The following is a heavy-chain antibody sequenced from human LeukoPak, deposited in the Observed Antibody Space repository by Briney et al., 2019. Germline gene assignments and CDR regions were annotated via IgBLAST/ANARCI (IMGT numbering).Heavy chain of an antibody. J-gene: IGHJ6*03. CDR1: GYTFTGYY. CDR2: IDPNSGGT. Sequence: ASVKVSCKAYGYTFTGYYIHWVRQAPGQGLEWMGRIDPNSGGTNFAQKFQGRVTMTRDTSITTAYMELSGLRSDDTAIYYCARDRDTSGYYYMDVWGKGTTVTVS. CDR3: ARDRDTSGYYYMDV. V-gene: IGHV1-2*06.